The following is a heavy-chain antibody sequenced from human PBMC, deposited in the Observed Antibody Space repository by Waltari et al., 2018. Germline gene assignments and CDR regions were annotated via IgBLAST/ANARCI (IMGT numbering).Heavy chain of an antibody. D-gene: IGHD3-9*01. CDR2: SGGSNSAT. J-gene: IGHJ4*02. CDR3: AKDILTRSYLFDY. CDR1: GSTFSNYV. Sequence: EVQLLESGGGLVQPGGSLRPSCAAAGSTFSNYVLSWVRQAPGKGLEWVPTSGGSNSATWYVDPVKVRFTTSRDNSKNTLYLQMNSLRAEDTAIYDCAKDILTRSYLFDYWGQGTLVTVSS. V-gene: IGHV3-23*01.